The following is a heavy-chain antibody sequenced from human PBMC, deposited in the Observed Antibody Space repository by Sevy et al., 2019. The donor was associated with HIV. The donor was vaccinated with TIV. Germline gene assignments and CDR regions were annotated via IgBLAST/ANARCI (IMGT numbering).Heavy chain of an antibody. D-gene: IGHD2-15*01. J-gene: IGHJ3*02. Sequence: GGSLRLSCAASGFTFSDYYMSWIRQAPGKGLEWVSYISSSSSYTNYADSVKGRFTISRDNAKNSLYLQMNSLGAEDTAGYYCARDRVDIVVVVAATSDAFDIWGQGTMVTVSS. V-gene: IGHV3-11*06. CDR3: ARDRVDIVVVVAATSDAFDI. CDR2: ISSSSSYT. CDR1: GFTFSDYY.